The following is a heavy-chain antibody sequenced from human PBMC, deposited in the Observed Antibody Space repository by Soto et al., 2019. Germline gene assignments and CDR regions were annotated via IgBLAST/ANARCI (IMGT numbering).Heavy chain of an antibody. CDR2: ISGSGGST. J-gene: IGHJ4*02. CDR1: GFTFSSYA. D-gene: IGHD3-10*01. V-gene: IGHV3-23*01. CDR3: AKDQNSWVRGVLEY. Sequence: EVQLLESGGGLVQPGGSLRLSCAASGFTFSSYAMSWVRQAPGKGLEWVSAISGSGGSTYYADSVKGRFTISRDNSKNTLYLQMNSLSAEDTAVYYGAKDQNSWVRGVLEYWGQGTLVPVSS.